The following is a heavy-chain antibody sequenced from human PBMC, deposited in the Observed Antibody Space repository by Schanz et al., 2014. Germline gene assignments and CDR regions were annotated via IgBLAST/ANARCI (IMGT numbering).Heavy chain of an antibody. CDR1: GFIFSNSW. V-gene: IGHV3-7*01. J-gene: IGHJ4*02. D-gene: IGHD1-1*01. Sequence: EVQLVESGGGLVQPGGSLRLSCAASGFIFSNSWMSWVRQAPGKGLEWVANIKQDGSEKYYVDSVKGRFTISRDNAKNSLYLQMNSLTAEDTAVYYCARDGAELYYFDYWGQGTLXTVSS. CDR2: IKQDGSEK. CDR3: ARDGAELYYFDY.